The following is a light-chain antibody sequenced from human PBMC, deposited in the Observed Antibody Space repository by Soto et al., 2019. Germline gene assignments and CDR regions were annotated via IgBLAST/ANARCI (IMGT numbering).Light chain of an antibody. V-gene: IGLV2-23*02. J-gene: IGLJ2*01. CDR1: SSDVGSYNL. CDR3: CSYAGSPRGV. Sequence: QSALTQPASVSGSPGQSITISCTGTSSDVGSYNLVSWYQQHPGKAPKLMIYEVSKRPSGVSNRFSGSKSGNTASLTISGLQAEDEADYYCCSYAGSPRGVFGGGTKLTGL. CDR2: EVS.